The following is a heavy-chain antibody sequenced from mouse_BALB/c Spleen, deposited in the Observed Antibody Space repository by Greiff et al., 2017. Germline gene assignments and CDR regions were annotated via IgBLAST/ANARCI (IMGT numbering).Heavy chain of an antibody. CDR1: GYTFTSYD. V-gene: IGHV1-85*01. J-gene: IGHJ2*01. D-gene: IGHD4-1*01. CDR2: IYPGNGGT. CDR3: AREGLGFDY. Sequence: VHLVESGPELVKPGALVKISCKASGYTFTSYDINWVKQRPGQGIEWIGWIYPGNGGTNYNQKFKGKATLTADTSSSTAYMQISSLTSEDSAVYFCAREGLGFDYWGQGTTLTVSS.